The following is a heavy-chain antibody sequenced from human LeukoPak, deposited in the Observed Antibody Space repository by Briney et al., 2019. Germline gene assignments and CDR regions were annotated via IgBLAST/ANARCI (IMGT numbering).Heavy chain of an antibody. CDR2: IYYSGST. J-gene: IGHJ4*02. CDR3: ASPSRYDLFDY. CDR1: GGSISSSSYY. D-gene: IGHD3-22*01. Sequence: KPSETLSLTCTVSGGSISSSSYYWGWIRQPPGKGLEWIGSIYYSGSTYYNPSLKSRVTISVDTSKNQFSLKLSSVTAADTAVYYCASPSRYDLFDYWGQGTLVTVSS. V-gene: IGHV4-39*01.